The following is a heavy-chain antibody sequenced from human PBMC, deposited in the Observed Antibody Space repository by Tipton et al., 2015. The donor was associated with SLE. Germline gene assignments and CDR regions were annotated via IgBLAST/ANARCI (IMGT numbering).Heavy chain of an antibody. CDR2: FYSGGDT. CDR3: ARLTYGSFDH. J-gene: IGHJ4*02. CDR1: GGSISSSSYY. V-gene: IGHV4-39*01. D-gene: IGHD3-10*01. Sequence: GLVKPSETLSLTCSVFGGSISSSSYYWGWIRQPPGKGLEWIGNFYSGGDTYYSPPLKSRVTISADMSKNQFSLKVRSVTAADTAFYFCARLTYGSFDHWGQGSLVTVSS.